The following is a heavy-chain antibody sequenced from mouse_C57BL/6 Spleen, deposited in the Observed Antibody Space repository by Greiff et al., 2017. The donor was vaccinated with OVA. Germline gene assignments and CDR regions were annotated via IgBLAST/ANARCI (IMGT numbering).Heavy chain of an antibody. J-gene: IGHJ3*01. V-gene: IGHV5-4*01. CDR3: ATQLRAWFAY. CDR1: GFTFSSYA. CDR2: ISDGGSYT. Sequence: DVQLVESGGGLVKPGGSLKLSCAASGFTFSSYAMSWVRQTPEKRLEWVATISDGGSYTYYPDNVKGRFTISRDNAKNNLYLQMSHLKSEDTAMYYCATQLRAWFAYWGQGTLVTVSA. D-gene: IGHD1-1*01.